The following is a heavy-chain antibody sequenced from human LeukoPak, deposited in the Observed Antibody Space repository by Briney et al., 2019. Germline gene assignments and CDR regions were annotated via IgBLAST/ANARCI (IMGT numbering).Heavy chain of an antibody. D-gene: IGHD1-26*01. V-gene: IGHV3-30*18. Sequence: GGSLRLSCAASGFTFSTYGMHWVRQAPGKGLEWVAIISYDGSNKYYADSVKGRFTISGDNAKNSLYLQMNSLRAEDTAVYYCAKVGSGSYYYWFDPWGQGTLVTVSS. CDR2: ISYDGSNK. CDR3: AKVGSGSYYYWFDP. J-gene: IGHJ5*02. CDR1: GFTFSTYG.